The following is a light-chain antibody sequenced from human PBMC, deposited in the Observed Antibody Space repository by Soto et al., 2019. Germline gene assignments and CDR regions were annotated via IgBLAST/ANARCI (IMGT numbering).Light chain of an antibody. CDR1: QSISRY. V-gene: IGKV1-39*01. CDR2: AAS. Sequence: DIEMTQSPSSLSASVGDRVTIACRASQSISRYLNWYQQKPGKAPEILIYAASSLQSGVPSRFSGSGSGTDFTLTISSLQPEDFATYFCQPSFGVSQFTFGGGTKVDIK. J-gene: IGKJ4*01. CDR3: QPSFGVSQFT.